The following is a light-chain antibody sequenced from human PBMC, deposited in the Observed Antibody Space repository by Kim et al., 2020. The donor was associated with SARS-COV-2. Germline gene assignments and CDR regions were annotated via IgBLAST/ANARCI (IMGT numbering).Light chain of an antibody. J-gene: IGKJ4*01. CDR1: QDISTL. CDR3: QQSTTFPLT. CDR2: HAA. V-gene: IGKV1-12*01. Sequence: ASVGDQISITCRASQDISTLLAWYQQKPGKAPKLLIYHAATLERGVPLRFSCSGSGTEFTLSISSLQPEDIATYHCQQSTTFPLTFGGGTKVDIK.